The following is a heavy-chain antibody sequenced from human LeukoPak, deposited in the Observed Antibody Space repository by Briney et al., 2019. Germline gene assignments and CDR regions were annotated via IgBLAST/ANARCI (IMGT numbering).Heavy chain of an antibody. D-gene: IGHD1-26*01. Sequence: GGSLRLSCAASGFTFSSYAVHWVRQAPGEGLEYVSAISSNGGSTYYANSVKGRFTISRDNSKNTLYLQMGSLRAEDMAVYYCARVYSGSYDGDYWGQGTLVTVSS. CDR1: GFTFSSYA. CDR3: ARVYSGSYDGDY. CDR2: ISSNGGST. J-gene: IGHJ4*02. V-gene: IGHV3-64*01.